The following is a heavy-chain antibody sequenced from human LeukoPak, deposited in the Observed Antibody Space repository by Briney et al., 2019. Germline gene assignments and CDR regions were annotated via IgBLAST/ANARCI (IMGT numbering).Heavy chain of an antibody. CDR2: IIPILGIA. CDR3: ASSNYYDSSGYYYWRVYFDY. V-gene: IGHV1-69*04. CDR1: GGTLSSYA. J-gene: IGHJ4*02. Sequence: GASVKVSCKASGGTLSSYAISWVRQAPGQGLEWMGRIIPILGIANYAQKFQGRVTITADKSTSTAYMELSSLRSEDTAVYYCASSNYYDSSGYYYWRVYFDYWGQGTLVTVSS. D-gene: IGHD3-22*01.